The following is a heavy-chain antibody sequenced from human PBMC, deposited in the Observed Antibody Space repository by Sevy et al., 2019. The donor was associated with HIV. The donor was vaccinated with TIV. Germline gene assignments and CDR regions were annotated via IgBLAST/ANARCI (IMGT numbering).Heavy chain of an antibody. CDR1: GFTFGDYA. J-gene: IGHJ3*02. Sequence: GGSLRLSCTASGFTFGDYAMSWFRQAPGKGLEWVGLIRSKAYGGTTEYAASVKGRFTISRDDSKSIAYLQMNSLKTEDTAVYYCARDNIVLMVYAPTGRNAFDIWGQGTMVTVSS. CDR3: ARDNIVLMVYAPTGRNAFDI. V-gene: IGHV3-49*03. D-gene: IGHD2-8*01. CDR2: IRSKAYGGTT.